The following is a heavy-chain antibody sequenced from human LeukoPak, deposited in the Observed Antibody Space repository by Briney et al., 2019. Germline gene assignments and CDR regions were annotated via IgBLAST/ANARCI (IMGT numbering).Heavy chain of an antibody. J-gene: IGHJ4*02. CDR2: INHSGST. D-gene: IGHD2-15*01. V-gene: IGHV4-34*01. CDR1: GFTFSSYS. CDR3: ARSWSGGSCYSC. Sequence: PGGSLRLSCAASGFTFSSYSMNWVRQPPGKGLEWIGEINHSGSTNCNPSLKSRVTISVDTSKNQFSLKLSSVTAADTAVYYCARSWSGGSCYSCWGQGTLVTVSS.